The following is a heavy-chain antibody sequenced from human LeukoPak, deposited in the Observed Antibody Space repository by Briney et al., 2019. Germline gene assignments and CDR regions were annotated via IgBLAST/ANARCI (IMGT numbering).Heavy chain of an antibody. D-gene: IGHD2-15*01. CDR3: AKDGCSGGSCQADY. Sequence: GGSLRLSCVASGFSFSTYGMHWVRQAPGKGLEWVAVISSDASNQYYTDSAKGRFAISRDNSRNTLYLQMNSLRYEDTAVYYCAKDGCSGGSCQADYWGQGTLVTVSS. J-gene: IGHJ4*02. CDR1: GFSFSTYG. CDR2: ISSDASNQ. V-gene: IGHV3-30*18.